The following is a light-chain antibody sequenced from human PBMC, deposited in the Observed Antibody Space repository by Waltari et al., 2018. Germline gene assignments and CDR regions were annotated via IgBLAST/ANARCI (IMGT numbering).Light chain of an antibody. CDR1: SGHSSNT. CDR3: QTGGHGTWV. V-gene: IGLV4-69*01. CDR2: VNSDGSH. J-gene: IGLJ3*02. Sequence: QLVLPQSPSASASLGASVKLTCTLSSGHSSNTVAWLQQQPEKGPRYLMKVNSDGSHTKGDEIPDRCSGSSAGAARYLTTAGRQSEDEADYCCQTGGHGTWVFGGGTKLTVL.